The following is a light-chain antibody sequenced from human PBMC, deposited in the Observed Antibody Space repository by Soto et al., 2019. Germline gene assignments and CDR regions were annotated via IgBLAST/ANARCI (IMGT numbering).Light chain of an antibody. J-gene: IGKJ5*01. Sequence: IVLTQSPGTLSLSPGEIATLSCRASQPITSRYLAWYQHQPGQAPRLLIYRTFARAPGIPDRFSGGGSGTDVTLPISRLEREDFAVYYCQQYDTSPPTFGQGTRLDIK. V-gene: IGKV3-20*01. CDR1: QPITSRY. CDR2: RTF. CDR3: QQYDTSPPT.